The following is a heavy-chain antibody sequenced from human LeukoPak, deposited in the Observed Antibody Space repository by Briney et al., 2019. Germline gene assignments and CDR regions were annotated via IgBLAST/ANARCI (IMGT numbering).Heavy chain of an antibody. CDR3: ARDRTLNSDAFDI. Sequence: ASVKVSCKASGYTFIGYYIHWVRQAPGQGLEWMGWINPYSGGTNYAQTFQGRVTMTRDTSISTAYMELIALRSDATAVYYCARDRTLNSDAFDIWGQGTMVTVSS. V-gene: IGHV1-2*02. J-gene: IGHJ3*02. CDR1: GYTFIGYY. CDR2: INPYSGGT. D-gene: IGHD1-7*01.